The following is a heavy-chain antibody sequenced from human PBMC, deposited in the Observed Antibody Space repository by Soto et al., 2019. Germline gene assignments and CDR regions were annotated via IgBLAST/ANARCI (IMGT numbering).Heavy chain of an antibody. CDR1: GDPFDAFTNYP. J-gene: IGHJ5*02. CDR3: ARDPHGGGYSGYLDP. V-gene: IGHV1-69*01. CDR2: IIPLFGST. D-gene: IGHD5-12*01. Sequence: QVQLVQSGPEMKKPGSSVRVSCKASGDPFDAFTNYPLTWVRQAPGQGLEWVGGIIPLFGSTHYALHLKGRVSIVADASTRTAYLELTNLRSEDTAVYYCARDPHGGGYSGYLDPWGQGTLVTVSS.